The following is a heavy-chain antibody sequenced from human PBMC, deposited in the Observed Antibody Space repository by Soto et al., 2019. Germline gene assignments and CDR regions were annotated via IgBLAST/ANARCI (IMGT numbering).Heavy chain of an antibody. CDR1: VFTFSSYC. CDR2: IWYDGSNK. D-gene: IGHD3-10*01. CDR3: ARDPVYGSGSYYREDYYYYYGMDV. V-gene: IGHV3-33*01. Sequence: GGSLRLSCAASVFTFSSYCMHWVRQAPGKGLEWVAVIWYDGSNKYYADSVKGRFTISRDNSKNTLYLQMNSLRAEDTAVYYCARDPVYGSGSYYREDYYYYYGMDVWGQGTTVTVSS. J-gene: IGHJ6*02.